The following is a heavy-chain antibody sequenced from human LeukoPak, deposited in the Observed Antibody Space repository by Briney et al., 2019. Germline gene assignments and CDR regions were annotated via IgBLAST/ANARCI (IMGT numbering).Heavy chain of an antibody. CDR3: ATRLGY. D-gene: IGHD3-16*01. Sequence: ASVKVSCKASGYTFTSYGISWVRQAPGQGLEWMGWISAYNGNTNYAQKFQGRVTMTRDTSTSTVYMELSSLRSEDTAVYYCATRLGYWGQGTLVTVSS. J-gene: IGHJ4*02. CDR1: GYTFTSYG. V-gene: IGHV1-18*04. CDR2: ISAYNGNT.